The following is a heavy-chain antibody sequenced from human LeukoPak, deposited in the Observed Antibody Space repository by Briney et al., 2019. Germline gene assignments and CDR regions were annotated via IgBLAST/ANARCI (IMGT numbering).Heavy chain of an antibody. V-gene: IGHV4-34*01. CDR3: ARFVGYCSSTSCYPKYYYFDY. J-gene: IGHJ4*02. D-gene: IGHD2-2*01. Sequence: SETLSLTCAVYGGSFSGYYWSWIRQPPGKGLEWIGEISDSGSTNYNPSLKSRVTLSVDTSKNQFSLKLSSVTAADTAVYYCARFVGYCSSTSCYPKYYYFDYWGQGTLVTVSS. CDR2: ISDSGST. CDR1: GGSFSGYY.